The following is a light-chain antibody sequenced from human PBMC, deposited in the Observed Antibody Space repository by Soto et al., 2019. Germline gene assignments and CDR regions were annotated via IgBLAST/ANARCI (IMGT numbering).Light chain of an antibody. V-gene: IGKV1-6*01. CDR1: QGIEND. CDR2: VAS. Sequence: AIQMTQSPSSLSASVGDRVTITCRASQGIENDLAWYQQKPGKAPDLLIYVASTLQSGVPSRFSGSGSGTDFTLTISSLQPEDFATYYCLQDYRYPLTVGGGTKVDSK. J-gene: IGKJ4*01. CDR3: LQDYRYPLT.